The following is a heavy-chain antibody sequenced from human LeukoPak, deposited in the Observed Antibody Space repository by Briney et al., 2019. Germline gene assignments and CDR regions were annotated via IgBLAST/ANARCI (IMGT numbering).Heavy chain of an antibody. CDR2: IIPIFGTA. CDR1: GGTFSSYA. CDR3: ARAHQYYYGSGSSSYFDY. D-gene: IGHD3-10*01. Sequence: SVKVSCKASGGTFSSYAISWVRQAPGQGLEWMGGIIPIFGTANYAQKFQGRVTITADESTSTAYMELSSLRSEDTAVYYCARAHQYYYGSGSSSYFDYWGQGTLVTVSP. V-gene: IGHV1-69*01. J-gene: IGHJ4*02.